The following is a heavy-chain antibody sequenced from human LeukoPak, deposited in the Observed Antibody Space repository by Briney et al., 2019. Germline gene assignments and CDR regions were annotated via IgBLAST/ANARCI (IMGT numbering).Heavy chain of an antibody. CDR3: VKFIPLYNWFDP. J-gene: IGHJ5*02. CDR2: ISGSGGST. D-gene: IGHD3-16*02. CDR1: GFTFSSYT. Sequence: QPGGSLRLSCAASGFTFSSYTMSWVRQAPGKGLEWVSAISGSGGSTYYADSVKGRFTISRDNSKNTLYLQMNSLRAEDTAVYYCVKFIPLYNWFDPWGQGTLVTVSS. V-gene: IGHV3-23*01.